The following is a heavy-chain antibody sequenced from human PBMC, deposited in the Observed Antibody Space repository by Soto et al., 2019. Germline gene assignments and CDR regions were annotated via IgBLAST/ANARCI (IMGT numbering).Heavy chain of an antibody. CDR3: AKTPGVLTVINSLDH. V-gene: IGHV3-23*01. J-gene: IGHJ4*02. CDR1: VFTFNKYA. Sequence: GGSLRLSCVASVFTFNKYALAWVRQAPGKGLEWVSAISGSGASTYDADSVKGRFTISRDNSNNTLYLQMNSLRAEDTAVYYCAKTPGVLTVINSLDHWGQGTPVPVSS. CDR2: ISGSGAST. D-gene: IGHD2-21*01.